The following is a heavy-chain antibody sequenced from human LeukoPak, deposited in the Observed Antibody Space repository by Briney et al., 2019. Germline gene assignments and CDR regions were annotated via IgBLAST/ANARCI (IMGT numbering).Heavy chain of an antibody. CDR3: ARPDYYYYHMDV. Sequence: PSETLSLTCSVSGVSISSSSYYWGWIRQPPGKGLEWIVNIYYSGSTYYNPSLKSRVTISVDTSNNQFSLKLSSVTAADTAVYYCARPDYYYYHMDVWGKGPTVTVSS. J-gene: IGHJ6*03. CDR2: IYYSGST. V-gene: IGHV4-39*01. CDR1: GVSISSSSYY.